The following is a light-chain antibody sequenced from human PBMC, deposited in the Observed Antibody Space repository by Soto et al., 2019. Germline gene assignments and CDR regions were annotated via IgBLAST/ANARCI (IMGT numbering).Light chain of an antibody. Sequence: DIQMTQSPSTLSASVGDTVTVTCRASRSVSGWLAWYQQKPGKAPKLLIYAASTLQRGVPSRFSGSGSGTDFTLTISSLQPEDFATYYCQQLNTYPSTFAGGTKVDIK. CDR1: RSVSGW. CDR2: AAS. CDR3: QQLNTYPST. V-gene: IGKV1-5*01. J-gene: IGKJ4*01.